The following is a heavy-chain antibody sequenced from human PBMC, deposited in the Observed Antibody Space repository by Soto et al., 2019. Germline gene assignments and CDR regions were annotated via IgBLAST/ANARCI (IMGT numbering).Heavy chain of an antibody. Sequence: QVQLQESGPGLVKPSETLSLTCTVSGGSISSYYWSWIRQPPGKGLEWIGYIYYSGSTNYNPSLKGRVTISVDTSKNQFSLKLSSVTAADTAVYYCARGRLWGDPPVWGKGTTVTVSS. CDR3: ARGRLWGDPPV. D-gene: IGHD3-16*01. J-gene: IGHJ6*04. CDR2: IYYSGST. CDR1: GGSISSYY. V-gene: IGHV4-59*01.